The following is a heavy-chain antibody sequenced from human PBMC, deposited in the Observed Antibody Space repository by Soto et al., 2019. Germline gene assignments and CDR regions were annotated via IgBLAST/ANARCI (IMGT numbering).Heavy chain of an antibody. Sequence: SETLSLTCTVSGGSISSGGYYWSWIRQHPGKGLEWIGYIYYSGSTYYNPSLKSRVTISVDTSKNQFSLKLSSVTAADTAVYYCARGSTGYTSSWYRYWGQGTLVTVSS. CDR3: ARGSTGYTSSWYRY. CDR2: IYYSGST. J-gene: IGHJ4*02. V-gene: IGHV4-31*03. D-gene: IGHD6-13*01. CDR1: GGSISSGGYY.